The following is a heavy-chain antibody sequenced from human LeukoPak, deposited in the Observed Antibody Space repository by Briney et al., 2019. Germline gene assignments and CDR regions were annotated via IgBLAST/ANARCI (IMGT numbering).Heavy chain of an antibody. CDR3: ARPRSGSWYTAYDI. CDR2: INPGDSDT. D-gene: IGHD6-13*01. J-gene: IGHJ3*02. CDR1: GYSFTSYW. V-gene: IGHV5-51*01. Sequence: GESLKISCQGSGYSFTSYWIAWVRQMPGKGLEWMGIINPGDSDTRYSPSFQGQVTISADKSIRTAYLQWSSLKASDAAMYYCARPRSGSWYTAYDIWGQGTMVTVS.